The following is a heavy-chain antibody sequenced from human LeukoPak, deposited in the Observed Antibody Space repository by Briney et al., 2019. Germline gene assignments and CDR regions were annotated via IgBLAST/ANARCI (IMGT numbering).Heavy chain of an antibody. J-gene: IGHJ1*01. V-gene: IGHV3-9*01. CDR2: ISWNSGII. CDR1: GFTFDDSA. Sequence: GGSLRLSCAASGFTFDDSAMRWVRQVPGKGLEWVSGISWNSGIIDYADSVKGRFTISRDNAKNSLYLQMNNLSPDDTAFYYCAKAPPYYSDSSGYFQHWGQGTLVTVSS. CDR3: AKAPPYYSDSSGYFQH. D-gene: IGHD3-22*01.